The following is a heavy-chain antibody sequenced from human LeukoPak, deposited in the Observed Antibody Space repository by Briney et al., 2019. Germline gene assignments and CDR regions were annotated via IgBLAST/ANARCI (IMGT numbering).Heavy chain of an antibody. D-gene: IGHD2-2*01. CDR3: ARGYCSSTSCYRNWFDP. Sequence: SETLSLTCAVYGGSFSGYYWSWIRQPPGTGLEWIGEINHSGSTNYNPSLKSRVTISVDTSKNQFSLKVSSVTAADTAVYYCARGYCSSTSCYRNWFDPWGQGTLVTVSS. CDR1: GGSFSGYY. CDR2: INHSGST. V-gene: IGHV4-34*01. J-gene: IGHJ5*02.